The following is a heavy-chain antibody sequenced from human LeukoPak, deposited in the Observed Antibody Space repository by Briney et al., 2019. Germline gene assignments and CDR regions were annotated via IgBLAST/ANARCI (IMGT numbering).Heavy chain of an antibody. Sequence: GESLKISCKGSGYTFTNHWIAWVRQMPGIGPEWMGIIFPGDSEIRYSPSFQGQVTISVDRSINTAYLQWSSLKASDSGMYYCARLDYGGNSGLRKYYFDYWGQGTLVTVSS. J-gene: IGHJ4*02. CDR1: GYTFTNHW. CDR2: IFPGDSEI. V-gene: IGHV5-51*01. D-gene: IGHD4-23*01. CDR3: ARLDYGGNSGLRKYYFDY.